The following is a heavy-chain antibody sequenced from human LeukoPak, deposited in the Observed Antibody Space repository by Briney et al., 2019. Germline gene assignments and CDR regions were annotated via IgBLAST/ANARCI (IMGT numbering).Heavy chain of an antibody. CDR3: ANWFDP. J-gene: IGHJ5*02. CDR1: GFTFSGFA. Sequence: GGTLRLSCAASGFTFSGFAMSWIRQAPGKGLEWVSSISRGGESTFYADSVRGRFTISRDNSKNTVSLQMESLRAEDTALYYCANWFDPWGQGTLVTVSS. V-gene: IGHV3-23*01. CDR2: ISRGGEST.